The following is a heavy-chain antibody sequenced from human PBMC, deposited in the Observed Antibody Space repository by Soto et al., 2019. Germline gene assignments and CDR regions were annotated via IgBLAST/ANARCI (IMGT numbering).Heavy chain of an antibody. J-gene: IGHJ6*02. D-gene: IGHD3-10*01. Sequence: QVQLVQSGAEVKKPGSSVKVSCKASGGTFSSYAISWVRQAPGQGLEWMGGIIPIFGTANYAQKFQGRVTLTADESTSTAYMELSSLRSEDTAVYYCARVGYYGSGSFRHLMDVWGQGTTVTVSS. V-gene: IGHV1-69*12. CDR3: ARVGYYGSGSFRHLMDV. CDR1: GGTFSSYA. CDR2: IIPIFGTA.